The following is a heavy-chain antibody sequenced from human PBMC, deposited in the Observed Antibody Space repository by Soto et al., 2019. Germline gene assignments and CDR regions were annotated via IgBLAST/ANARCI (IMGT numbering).Heavy chain of an antibody. J-gene: IGHJ4*02. CDR2: IYWDDDK. D-gene: IGHD1-26*01. V-gene: IGHV2-5*02. CDR3: AHTSDLGAIVLSDTCVPEAWWSGRYYYFDD. Sequence: SGPTLVNPTQTLTLTCTFSGFSLSTSGVGVGWIRQPPGKALEWLALIYWDDDKRYSPSLKSRLTITKDTSKNQVVLTMTNMDPVDTATYYCAHTSDLGAIVLSDTCVPEAWWSGRYYYFDDWGQGTLVTVSS. CDR1: GFSLSTSGVG.